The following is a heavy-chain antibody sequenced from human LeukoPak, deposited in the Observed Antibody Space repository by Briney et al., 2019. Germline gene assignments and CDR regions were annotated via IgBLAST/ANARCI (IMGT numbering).Heavy chain of an antibody. D-gene: IGHD3-10*01. Sequence: PGGSLRLSXAASGFTFSSYEMNWVRQAPGKGLEWVSYISSSGSTIYYADSVKGRFTISRDNAKNSLYLQMNSLRAEDTAVYYCARDRNYYGSGSYSDYWGQGTLVTVSS. CDR2: ISSSGSTI. J-gene: IGHJ4*02. CDR3: ARDRNYYGSGSYSDY. V-gene: IGHV3-48*03. CDR1: GFTFSSYE.